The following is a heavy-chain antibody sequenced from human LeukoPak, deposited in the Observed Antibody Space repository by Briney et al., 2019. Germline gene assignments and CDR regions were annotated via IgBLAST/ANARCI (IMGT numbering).Heavy chain of an antibody. CDR3: ARHGDSSGWYRVLDY. CDR2: IYYSGST. J-gene: IGHJ4*02. Sequence: SETRSLTCTVSGGSISSYYWSWIWQPPGKGLEWIGYIYYSGSTNYNPSLKSRVTISVDTSKNQFSLKLSSVTAADTAVYYCARHGDSSGWYRVLDYWGQGTLVTVSS. CDR1: GGSISSYY. V-gene: IGHV4-59*08. D-gene: IGHD6-19*01.